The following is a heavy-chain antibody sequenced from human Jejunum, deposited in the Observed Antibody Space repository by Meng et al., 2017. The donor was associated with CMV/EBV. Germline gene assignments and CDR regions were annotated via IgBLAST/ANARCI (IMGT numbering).Heavy chain of an antibody. CDR1: FARYW. V-gene: IGHV5-51*01. D-gene: IGHD6-6*01. CDR2: IYPGDSDT. Sequence: FARYWIGWVRQMPGKGLEWMGVIYPGDSDTRYSPSFQSQVTISADKSISTAYLQWSSLKASDTAMYYCATSYSRSTLYYYYGIDVWGQGTTVTVSS. CDR3: ATSYSRSTLYYYYGIDV. J-gene: IGHJ6*02.